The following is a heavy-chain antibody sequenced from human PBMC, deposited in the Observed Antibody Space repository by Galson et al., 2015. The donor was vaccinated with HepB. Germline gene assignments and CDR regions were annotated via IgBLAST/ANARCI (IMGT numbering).Heavy chain of an antibody. Sequence: SETLSLTCAVYDGSFSDNYYWSWIRQPPGKGLEWIGEINHRGSTNYNPSLKSRVSISVDTSKNQFSLRLSSLTAADTAIYYCARVRRDITTTNTDAFDIWGQGTMVTVAS. CDR2: INHRGST. D-gene: IGHD5-12*01. V-gene: IGHV4-34*01. J-gene: IGHJ3*02. CDR3: ARVRRDITTTNTDAFDI. CDR1: DGSFSDNYY.